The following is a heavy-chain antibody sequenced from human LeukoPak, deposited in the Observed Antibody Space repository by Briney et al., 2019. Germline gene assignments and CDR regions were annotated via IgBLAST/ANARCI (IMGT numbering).Heavy chain of an antibody. J-gene: IGHJ4*02. Sequence: GGSLRLSCAASGFTPGVYWMTWVRQAPGKGLEWVANIDQDGSEKHYLDSVKGRFTISRDNPRNSLSLQMSSLRAEDTAIYYCARNSESLTHPKYWGQGTLVTVSS. CDR2: IDQDGSEK. V-gene: IGHV3-7*01. CDR3: ARNSESLTHPKY. D-gene: IGHD1-14*01. CDR1: GFTPGVYW.